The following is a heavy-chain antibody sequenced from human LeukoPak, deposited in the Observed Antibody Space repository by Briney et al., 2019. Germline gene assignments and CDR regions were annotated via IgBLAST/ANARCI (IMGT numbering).Heavy chain of an antibody. CDR1: GFTFSSYW. CDR3: ARSDRVGAIYYFDY. V-gene: IGHV3-11*01. J-gene: IGHJ4*02. CDR2: ISSSGTTI. Sequence: GGSLRLSCAASGFTFSSYWMSWIRQAPGKGLEWVSYISSSGTTIYYADSVKGRFTISRDNAKNSLYLQMNSLGAEDTAVYYCARSDRVGAIYYFDYWGQGTLVTVSS. D-gene: IGHD1-26*01.